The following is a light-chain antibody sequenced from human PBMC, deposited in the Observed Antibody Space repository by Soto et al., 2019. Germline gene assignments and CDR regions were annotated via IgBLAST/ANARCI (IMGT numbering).Light chain of an antibody. J-gene: IGKJ1*01. CDR2: GAS. CDR3: QQYGSSRWT. CDR1: QSVSSSY. V-gene: IGKV3-20*01. Sequence: EIVLTQSPGTLSLSPGERATLSCRASQSVSSSYLAWYQQKPGQAPRLLIYGASSRATGIPDRFSGSGSGTDLTLTISRLEPEDFAVYYCQQYGSSRWTFGQGTKLEI.